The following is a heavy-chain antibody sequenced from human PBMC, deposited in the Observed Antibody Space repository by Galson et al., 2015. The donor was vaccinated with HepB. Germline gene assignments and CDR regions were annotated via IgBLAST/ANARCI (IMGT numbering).Heavy chain of an antibody. Sequence: SLRLSCAASGFTFSGYWMAWVRQAPGGGLEWVANIKHDGGETYYADSVKGRFTISRDNTKNSLYLQMDSLRAEDTALYYCTKGKSVAAQGYWGQGTQVTVSS. CDR3: TKGKSVAAQGY. J-gene: IGHJ4*02. CDR1: GFTFSGYW. V-gene: IGHV3-7*01. CDR2: IKHDGGET. D-gene: IGHD6-19*01.